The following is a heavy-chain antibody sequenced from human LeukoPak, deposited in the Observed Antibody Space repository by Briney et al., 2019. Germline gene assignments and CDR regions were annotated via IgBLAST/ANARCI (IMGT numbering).Heavy chain of an antibody. CDR1: GFTVSSNY. CDR2: IYSGGST. D-gene: IGHD3-10*01. V-gene: IGHV3-53*01. Sequence: GGSLRLSCAASGFTVSSNYMSWVRQASGKGLEWVPVIYSGGSTYYADSVKGRFTISRDNPKNTLYLQMNSLRAEDTAVYYCARVGYYGSGSTFDYWGQGTLVTVSS. CDR3: ARVGYYGSGSTFDY. J-gene: IGHJ4*02.